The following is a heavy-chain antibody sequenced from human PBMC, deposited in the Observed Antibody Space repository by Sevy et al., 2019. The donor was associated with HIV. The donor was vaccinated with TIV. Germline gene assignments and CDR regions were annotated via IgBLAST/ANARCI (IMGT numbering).Heavy chain of an antibody. V-gene: IGHV3-23*01. CDR2: ISGSGGST. CDR1: GFIFNSYA. J-gene: IGHJ4*02. Sequence: GGSLRLSCAASGFIFNSYAMNWVRQAPGKGLEWVSSISGSGGSTYYADSGKGRVTISRDNFRRMVDLQMNSLRAEDTAIYYCRGVGITTAFDYWGQGTLVTVSS. D-gene: IGHD1-26*01. CDR3: RGVGITTAFDY.